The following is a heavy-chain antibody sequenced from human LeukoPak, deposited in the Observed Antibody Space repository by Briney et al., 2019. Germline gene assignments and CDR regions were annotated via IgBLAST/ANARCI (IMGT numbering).Heavy chain of an antibody. V-gene: IGHV3-23*01. Sequence: PGGSLRLSCAASGFTFSNYAMTWVRQAPGQGLEWVSVISGGGGSTGGSTYYADSVKGRFTISRDNSKNTLYLQMNSLGAEDTAVYYCARDFYCDRSNCYTVDYWGQGTLVTVSS. CDR3: ARDFYCDRSNCYTVDY. D-gene: IGHD2-2*02. CDR1: GFTFSNYA. J-gene: IGHJ4*02. CDR2: ISGGGGSTGGST.